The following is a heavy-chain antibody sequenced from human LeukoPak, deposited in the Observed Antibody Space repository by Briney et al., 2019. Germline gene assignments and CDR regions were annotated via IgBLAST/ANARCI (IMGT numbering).Heavy chain of an antibody. CDR2: INPHSGGT. D-gene: IGHD3-9*01. Sequence: GASVTVSCEASGYTFTGYYIHWMRQAPGQGLEWMGRINPHSGGTNYAQNFQGRVTMTRDTSISTVYMELHTLRSDDTAVYFCARGLLTGRNWYFDLWGRGTLLTASS. V-gene: IGHV1-2*02. CDR3: ARGLLTGRNWYFDL. J-gene: IGHJ2*01. CDR1: GYTFTGYY.